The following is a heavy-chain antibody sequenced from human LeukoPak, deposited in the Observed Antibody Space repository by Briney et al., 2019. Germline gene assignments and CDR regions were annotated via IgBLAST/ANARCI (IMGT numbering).Heavy chain of an antibody. J-gene: IGHJ6*03. CDR1: GGSIGSSTYY. Sequence: SETLSLTCTVSGGSIGSSTYYWGWIRQPPGKGLEWVGTIYYSGSTYYNPSLKSRVTISLDTSKNQFSLKLSSVTAADTAVYYCARVGVIMRFYYYMDVWGKGTTVTVSS. D-gene: IGHD3-10*01. CDR3: ARVGVIMRFYYYMDV. V-gene: IGHV4-39*07. CDR2: IYYSGST.